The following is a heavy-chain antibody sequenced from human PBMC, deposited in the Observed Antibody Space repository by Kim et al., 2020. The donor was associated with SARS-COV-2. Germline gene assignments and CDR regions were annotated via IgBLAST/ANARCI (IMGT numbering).Heavy chain of an antibody. V-gene: IGHV4-34*01. D-gene: IGHD1-1*01. Sequence: SETLSLTCAVYGGSLGDYYWNWIRQPPGKGLEWIGEINHSGSTNYNPSLKSRVTMSVDTSKSQFSLKLSSVTAADTAVYYCGSLHQLRALTVAFDIWGQG. CDR3: GSLHQLRALTVAFDI. CDR2: INHSGST. J-gene: IGHJ3*02. CDR1: GGSLGDYY.